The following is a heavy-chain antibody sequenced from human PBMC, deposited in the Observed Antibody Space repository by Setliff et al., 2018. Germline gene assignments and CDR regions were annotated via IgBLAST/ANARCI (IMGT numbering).Heavy chain of an antibody. CDR3: VRESRSTWYRRDF. CDR1: GGSISSTSYY. Sequence: SETLSLTCTVSGGSISSTSYYWAWIRQPPGKGLEWTGSIYYRGTAYYNPSLQSRVAISVDTSKNYFSLDVSSVTAADTAVYYCVRESRSTWYRRDFWGQGTLVTVSS. D-gene: IGHD6-13*01. V-gene: IGHV4-39*02. J-gene: IGHJ4*02. CDR2: IYYRGTA.